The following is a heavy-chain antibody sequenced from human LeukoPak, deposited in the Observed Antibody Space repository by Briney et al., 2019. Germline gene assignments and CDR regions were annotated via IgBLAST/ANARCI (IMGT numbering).Heavy chain of an antibody. D-gene: IGHD3-22*01. Sequence: LRLSCAASGFRFSSYAMSWIRQPPGKGLEWIGYIYHSGSTYYNPSLKSRVTISVDRSKNQFSLKLSSVTAADTAVYYCARVAGGYYDSSGYLDYWGQGTLVTVSS. V-gene: IGHV4-30-2*01. CDR3: ARVAGGYYDSSGYLDY. CDR2: IYHSGST. CDR1: GFRFSSYA. J-gene: IGHJ4*02.